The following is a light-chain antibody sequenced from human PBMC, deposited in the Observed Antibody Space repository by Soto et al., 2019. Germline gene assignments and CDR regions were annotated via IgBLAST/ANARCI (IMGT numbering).Light chain of an antibody. J-gene: IGKJ1*01. CDR3: QQYNNYPRT. Sequence: DIQMTRSPSTLSASVGDRVTITCRASQSINHWLAWYQQKPGKTPNLLIYQASNKDSGVPSRFSGSESGTEFTLTISSLQPDDFATYYCQQYNNYPRTFGQGTKVEIK. V-gene: IGKV1-5*03. CDR1: QSINHW. CDR2: QAS.